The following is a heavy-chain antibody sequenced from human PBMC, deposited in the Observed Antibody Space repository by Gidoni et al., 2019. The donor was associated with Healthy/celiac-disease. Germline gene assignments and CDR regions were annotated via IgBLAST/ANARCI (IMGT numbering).Heavy chain of an antibody. Sequence: QVQLVQSGAEVKKPGASVKVSCKASGYTFTSYGISWVRQAPGQGLEWMGWISAYNGNTNYAQKLQGRVTMTTDTSTSTAYMELRSLRSDDTAVYYCARDQTPIYGDYATVGYYYGMDAWGQGTTVTVSS. D-gene: IGHD4-17*01. V-gene: IGHV1-18*01. CDR2: ISAYNGNT. CDR3: ARDQTPIYGDYATVGYYYGMDA. CDR1: GYTFTSYG. J-gene: IGHJ6*02.